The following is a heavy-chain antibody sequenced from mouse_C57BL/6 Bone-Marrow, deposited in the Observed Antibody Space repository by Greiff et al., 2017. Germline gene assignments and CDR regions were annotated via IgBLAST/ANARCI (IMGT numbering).Heavy chain of an antibody. CDR2: IWSGGST. V-gene: IGHV2-2*01. D-gene: IGHD2-4*01. J-gene: IGHJ4*01. CDR1: GFSLTSYG. CDR3: ARRGIYDYYYAMDY. Sequence: VQLVESGPGLVQPSPSLSISCTVSGFSLTSYGVHWVRQSPGKGLEWLGVIWSGGSTDYNAAFISRLSISKDNSKSQFFFKMNRLQADDTAIYYCARRGIYDYYYAMDYWGQGTSVTVSS.